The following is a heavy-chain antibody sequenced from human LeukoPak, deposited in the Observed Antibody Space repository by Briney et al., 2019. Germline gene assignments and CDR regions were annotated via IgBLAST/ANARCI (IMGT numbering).Heavy chain of an antibody. CDR1: GGSISSHN. D-gene: IGHD3-22*01. CDR2: IYTSGSP. V-gene: IGHV4-59*11. J-gene: IGHJ4*02. CDR3: ARVDSSGYYTFFDY. Sequence: PSETLSLTCTVSGGSISSHNWNWIRQPPGKGLEWIGDIYTSGSPNYSPSLKSRVTISVDTSKNQFSLKLSSVTAADTAVYYCARVDSSGYYTFFDYWGQGTLVTVSS.